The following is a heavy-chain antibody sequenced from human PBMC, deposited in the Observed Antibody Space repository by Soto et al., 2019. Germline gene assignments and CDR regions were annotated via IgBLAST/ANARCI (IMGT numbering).Heavy chain of an antibody. CDR3: AKTRPGQCSSKNCFAFDP. V-gene: IGHV3-30*02. D-gene: IGHD2-2*01. J-gene: IGHJ5*02. CDR2: ISYDGSDR. Sequence: GGSLRLSCTTSGFTFSDYGMHWVRQAPGKGLEWVAIISYDGSDRYYVDSVKGRFIISRDNSNNMLYLQMSSLRPEDTAVYYCAKTRPGQCSSKNCFAFDPWGQGTLVTVSS. CDR1: GFTFSDYG.